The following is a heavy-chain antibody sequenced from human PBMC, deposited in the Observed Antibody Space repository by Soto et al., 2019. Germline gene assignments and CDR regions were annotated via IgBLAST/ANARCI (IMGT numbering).Heavy chain of an antibody. V-gene: IGHV1-3*01. Sequence: QVQLVQSGAEVKKPGASVKVSCKASGYTFTSYAMHWVRQAPGQRLEWMGWINAGNGNTKYSQKFQGRVTITRDTSASTAYMELSSLRSQDTDVYYCARGCAGRGYSSWQLDYWGQGTLVTVSS. J-gene: IGHJ4*02. CDR3: ARGCAGRGYSSWQLDY. CDR1: GYTFTSYA. D-gene: IGHD5-12*01. CDR2: INAGNGNT.